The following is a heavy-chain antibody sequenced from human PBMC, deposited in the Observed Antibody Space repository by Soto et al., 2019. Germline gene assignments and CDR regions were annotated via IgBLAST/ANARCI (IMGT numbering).Heavy chain of an antibody. CDR1: GGTYNSYA. CDR2: IIPIFGTA. J-gene: IGHJ6*02. CDR3: ARTRVGATLYYYGMDV. Sequence: SVKASCKASGGTYNSYAISWVRQAKGQGLEWMGGIIPIFGTANYAQKFQGRVTITADESTSTAYMGLSSLRSEDTAVYYCARTRVGATLYYYGMDVWGQGPTVTVS. V-gene: IGHV1-69*13. D-gene: IGHD1-26*01.